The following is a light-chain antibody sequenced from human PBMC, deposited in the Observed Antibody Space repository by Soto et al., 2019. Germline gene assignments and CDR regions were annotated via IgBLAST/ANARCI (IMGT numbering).Light chain of an antibody. Sequence: DIQMLQSPSTLSASVGDRVTITCRASQSISSWLAWYQQKPGKAPKLLIHTASSLESGVPSRFSGSGSGTEFTLSISSLKPDYFATYYCQQYNSYPWTFGQGTKVEIK. V-gene: IGKV1-5*03. CDR1: QSISSW. CDR2: TAS. J-gene: IGKJ1*01. CDR3: QQYNSYPWT.